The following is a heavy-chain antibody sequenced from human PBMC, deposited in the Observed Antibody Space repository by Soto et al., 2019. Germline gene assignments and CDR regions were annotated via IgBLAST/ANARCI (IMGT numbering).Heavy chain of an antibody. CDR1: GGTFSSYA. Sequence: SLVKVSCKASGGTFSSYAISWVRQAPGKGLEWMGGIIPIFGTANYAQKFQGRVTITADKSTSTAYMELSSLRSEDTAVYYCARGCSGGSCYSGDYYYYVMEVGG. CDR3: ARGCSGGSCYSGDYYYYVMEV. V-gene: IGHV1-69*06. D-gene: IGHD2-15*01. CDR2: IIPIFGTA. J-gene: IGHJ6*04.